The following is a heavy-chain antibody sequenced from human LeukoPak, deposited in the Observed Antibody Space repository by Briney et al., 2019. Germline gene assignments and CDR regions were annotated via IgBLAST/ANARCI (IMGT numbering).Heavy chain of an antibody. V-gene: IGHV4-31*03. Sequence: PSQTLSLTCTVSGGSISSGGYYWSWIRQHPGKGLEWIGYIYYSGNTYYNPSLKSRVTISVDTSKNQFSLKLSSVTAADTAVYYCARENTDMVAFDYWGQGTLVTVSS. CDR2: IYYSGNT. CDR3: ARENTDMVAFDY. D-gene: IGHD5-18*01. CDR1: GGSISSGGYY. J-gene: IGHJ4*02.